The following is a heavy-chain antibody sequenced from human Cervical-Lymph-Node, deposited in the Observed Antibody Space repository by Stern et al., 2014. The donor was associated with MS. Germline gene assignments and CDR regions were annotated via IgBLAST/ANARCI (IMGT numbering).Heavy chain of an antibody. CDR1: GFTFSSYS. V-gene: IGHV3-21*01. Sequence: VQLVQSGGGLVKPGGSLRLSCASSGFTFSSYSMNFVRLAPGKGLEWVSSISSSSSYIYYADSVKGRFTISRDNAKNSLYLQMNSLRAEDTAVYYCASFRYTISDSSLSYWGQGTLVTVSS. CDR3: ASFRYTISDSSLSY. J-gene: IGHJ4*02. CDR2: ISSSSSYI. D-gene: IGHD3-22*01.